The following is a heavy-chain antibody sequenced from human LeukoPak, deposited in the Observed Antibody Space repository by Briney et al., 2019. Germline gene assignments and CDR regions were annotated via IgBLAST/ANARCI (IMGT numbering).Heavy chain of an antibody. CDR2: INPNIGAT. CDR1: GYTFTDYY. CDR3: ARDDYGDLQYFEN. D-gene: IGHD4-17*01. V-gene: IGHV1-2*02. J-gene: IGHJ4*02. Sequence: GASVNVSCKASGYTFTDYYLHWVRQAPGQGLEWMGWINPNIGATLYAQKFQGRVTMTRDTSISTAYMELSRLRSDDTAVYYCARDDYGDLQYFENWGQGTLVTVSS.